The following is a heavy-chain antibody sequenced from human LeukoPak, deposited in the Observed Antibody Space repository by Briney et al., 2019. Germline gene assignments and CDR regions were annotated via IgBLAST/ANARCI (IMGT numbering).Heavy chain of an antibody. Sequence: GASVKVSCKASGYTFTSYYMHWVRQAPGQGLEWWGIINPSGGSTSYAQKFQGRVTMTRDTSTSTVYMELSSLRSEDTAVYYCARDEAEYYGSGSYYDYFDYWGQGTLVTVSS. CDR3: ARDEAEYYGSGSYYDYFDY. CDR1: GYTFTSYY. J-gene: IGHJ4*02. D-gene: IGHD3-10*01. V-gene: IGHV1-46*01. CDR2: INPSGGST.